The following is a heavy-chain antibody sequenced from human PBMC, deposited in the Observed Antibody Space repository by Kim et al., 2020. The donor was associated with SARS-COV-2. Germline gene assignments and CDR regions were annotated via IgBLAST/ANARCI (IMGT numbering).Heavy chain of an antibody. CDR3: ARVIWGTYRYTDY. CDR1: GYTFTNNA. V-gene: IGHV7-4-1*02. D-gene: IGHD3-16*02. J-gene: IGHJ4*02. CDR2: INTDTGNP. Sequence: ASVKVSCKASGYTFTNNAISWVRQAPGQGLEWMGWINTDTGNPTYAQAFTRRFVFSVDTSVTTAYLQISSLEAEDTALYYCARVIWGTYRYTDYWGPGT.